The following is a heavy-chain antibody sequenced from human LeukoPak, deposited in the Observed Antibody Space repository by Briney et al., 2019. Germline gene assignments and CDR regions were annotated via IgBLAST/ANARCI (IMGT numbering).Heavy chain of an antibody. CDR1: GGSISSSSYY. CDR2: IYYSGST. V-gene: IGHV4-39*01. Sequence: KPSETLSLTCTVSGGSISSSSYYWGWIRQPPGKGLEWIGYIYYSGSTYYDPSLKSRVTISVDTSKNQFSLKLSSVTAADTAVYYCARHRSGSSWFAPWGQGTLVTVSS. CDR3: ARHRSGSSWFAP. J-gene: IGHJ5*02. D-gene: IGHD6-19*01.